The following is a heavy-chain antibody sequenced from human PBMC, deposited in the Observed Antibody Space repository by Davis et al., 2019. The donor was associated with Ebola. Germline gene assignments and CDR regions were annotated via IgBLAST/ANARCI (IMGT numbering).Heavy chain of an antibody. CDR2: INHSGST. Sequence: SETLSLTCAVYGGSFSGYYWSWIRQPPGTGLEWIGEINHSGSTNYNPSLKSRVTISVDTSKNQFSLKLSSVTAADTAVYYCARAIGNYGGWFDPWGQGTLVTVSS. J-gene: IGHJ5*02. D-gene: IGHD4-11*01. CDR3: ARAIGNYGGWFDP. CDR1: GGSFSGYY. V-gene: IGHV4-34*01.